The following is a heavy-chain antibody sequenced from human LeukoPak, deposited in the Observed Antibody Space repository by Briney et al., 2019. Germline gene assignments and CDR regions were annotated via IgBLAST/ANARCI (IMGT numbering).Heavy chain of an antibody. CDR2: ISYIGST. CDR3: ARDLVTVTKGFDI. V-gene: IGHV4-59*01. CDR1: GESLSGYY. J-gene: IGHJ3*02. Sequence: SETLSLTCAVYGESLSGYYWSWIRQPPGKGLEWIGYISYIGSTNYNPSLKSRVTISIDTSRNQFSLRLSSVTAADTAVYYCARDLVTVTKGFDIWGQGTMVSVSS. D-gene: IGHD4-17*01.